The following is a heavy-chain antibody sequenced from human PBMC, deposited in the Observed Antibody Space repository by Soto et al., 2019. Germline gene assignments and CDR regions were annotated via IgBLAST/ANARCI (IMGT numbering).Heavy chain of an antibody. Sequence: EVQLVESGGGLVQPGRSLRLSCAASGFTFDDYAMHWVRQAPGKGLEWVSGISWNSGDIDYADSVKGRFTISRDNAKNSLYLQMNTLRAEDTALYFGAKDSCSSTRCYPGGMDVLGQGTTVNVSS. CDR2: ISWNSGDI. J-gene: IGHJ6*02. D-gene: IGHD2-2*01. V-gene: IGHV3-9*01. CDR3: AKDSCSSTRCYPGGMDV. CDR1: GFTFDDYA.